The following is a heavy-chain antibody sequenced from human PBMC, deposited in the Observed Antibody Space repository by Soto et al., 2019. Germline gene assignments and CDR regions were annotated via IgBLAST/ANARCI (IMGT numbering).Heavy chain of an antibody. Sequence: QVQLVQSGAEVKKPWSSVTVSCKAPGGTFSSYAISWVRQAPGQGIEWMGGIIPIFGTAKYAQKFQGRVTITADESTSTGYMELSSLRSEDTAVYYCARSQGGSSSLDIYYDYYYGMDVWGQGTMVTVSS. CDR2: IIPIFGTA. J-gene: IGHJ6*02. CDR3: ARSQGGSSSLDIYYDYYYGMDV. V-gene: IGHV1-69*01. D-gene: IGHD2-15*01. CDR1: GGTFSSYA.